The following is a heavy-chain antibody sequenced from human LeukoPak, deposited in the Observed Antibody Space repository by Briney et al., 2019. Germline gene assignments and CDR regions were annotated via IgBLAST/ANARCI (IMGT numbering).Heavy chain of an antibody. Sequence: GGSLRLSCAVSGFTFSSFAMSWVRQAPGKGLEWVSVISGSGGSTHYADSVKGRFTISRDNSKNTLYLQMNSLRGEDTAIYYCAKDGIRKETDYWGQGTLVTVSS. V-gene: IGHV3-23*01. CDR3: AKDGIRKETDY. D-gene: IGHD5-18*01. CDR1: GFTFSSFA. J-gene: IGHJ4*02. CDR2: ISGSGGST.